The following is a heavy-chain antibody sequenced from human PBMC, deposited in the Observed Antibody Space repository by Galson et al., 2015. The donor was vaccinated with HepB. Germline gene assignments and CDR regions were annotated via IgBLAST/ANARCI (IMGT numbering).Heavy chain of an antibody. J-gene: IGHJ4*02. CDR2: ISGSGGST. D-gene: IGHD6-19*01. V-gene: IGHV3-23*01. CDR3: AKGKQWLRNYYFDY. CDR1: GFTFSNSA. Sequence: SLRLSCAASGFTFSNSAMSWVRQAPGKGLEWVSSISGSGGSTYYADSLKGRFIISRDNSKNTLYLQMNSLRAEDTAVYYCAKGKQWLRNYYFDYWGQGTLVTVSS.